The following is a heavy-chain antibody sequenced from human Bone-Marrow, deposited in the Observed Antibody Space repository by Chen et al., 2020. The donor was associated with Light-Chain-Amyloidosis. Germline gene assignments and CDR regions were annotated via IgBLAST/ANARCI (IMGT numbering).Heavy chain of an antibody. CDR1: GGTLTNYA. CDR2: ITPVYSSV. CDR3: ARAMAEYCGYDLHGS. Sequence: QVQLVQSGAEVKGPGSSVKVSCKASGGTLTNYALSWVRQAPGQGLEWMGGITPVYSSVGYAEKFQGRVTITADESASAVYMEVSSLTSEDTAVYYCARAMAEYCGYDLHGSWGQGTLVIVSS. D-gene: IGHD5-12*01. V-gene: IGHV1-69*01. J-gene: IGHJ4*02.